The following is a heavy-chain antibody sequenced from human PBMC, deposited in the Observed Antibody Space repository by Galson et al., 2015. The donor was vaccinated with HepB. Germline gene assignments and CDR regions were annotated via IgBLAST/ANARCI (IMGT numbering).Heavy chain of an antibody. CDR2: TYYRSKWYN. CDR3: ARDLRRSSWADYYYGMDV. CDR1: GDSVSSNSAA. V-gene: IGHV6-1*01. D-gene: IGHD6-13*01. J-gene: IGHJ6*02. Sequence: CAISGDSVSSNSAAWNWIRQSPSRGLEWLGRTYYRSKWYNDYAVSVKSRITINPDTSKNQFSLQLNSVTPEDTAVYYCARDLRRSSWADYYYGMDVWGQGTTVTVSS.